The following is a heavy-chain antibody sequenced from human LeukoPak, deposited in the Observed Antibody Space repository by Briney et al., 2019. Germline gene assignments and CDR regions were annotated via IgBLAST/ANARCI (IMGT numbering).Heavy chain of an antibody. J-gene: IGHJ4*02. CDR3: ARSTGWFGQGYFDY. V-gene: IGHV3-74*01. D-gene: IGHD3-10*01. CDR1: GFTFSSYW. CDR2: INSDGSST. Sequence: GGSLRLSCAASGFTFSSYWMHWVRHAPGQGLVWVSRINSDGSSTSYADSVKGRFTISRDNAKNTLYLQMNSLRAEDTAVYYCARSTGWFGQGYFDYWGQGTLVTVSS.